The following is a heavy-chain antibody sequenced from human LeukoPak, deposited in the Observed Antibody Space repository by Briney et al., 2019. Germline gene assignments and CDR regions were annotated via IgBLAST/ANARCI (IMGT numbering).Heavy chain of an antibody. CDR2: IDSGSSYL. Sequence: GGSLRLSCEASGFTFSSYEMNWVRQAPGKGLEWVSCIDSGSSYLYYADSVKGRFTISRDNAKNSLYLQMNSLRAEDTAVYYCARGRYNWKGEGQNWFDPGGQGTLVTVSS. V-gene: IGHV3-21*01. CDR3: ARGRYNWKGEGQNWFDP. J-gene: IGHJ5*02. CDR1: GFTFSSYE. D-gene: IGHD1-20*01.